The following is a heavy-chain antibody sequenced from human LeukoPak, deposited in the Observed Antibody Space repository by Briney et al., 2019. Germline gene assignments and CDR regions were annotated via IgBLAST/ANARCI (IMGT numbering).Heavy chain of an antibody. V-gene: IGHV4-4*07. CDR2: IYTSGST. CDR3: ARERGDYYGSGSYYNYYYYYMDV. J-gene: IGHJ6*03. D-gene: IGHD3-10*01. CDR1: GDSISYYY. Sequence: SETLSLTCTVSGDSISYYYWSWIRQPPGKGLEWIGRIYTSGSTNYNPPLKSRVTISVDTSKNQFSLKLSSVTAADTAVYYCARERGDYYGSGSYYNYYYYYMDVWGKGTTVTISS.